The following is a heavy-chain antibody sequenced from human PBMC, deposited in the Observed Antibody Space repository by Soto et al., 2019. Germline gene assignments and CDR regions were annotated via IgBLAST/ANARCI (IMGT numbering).Heavy chain of an antibody. Sequence: GGSLRLSCAASGFTFSTSSMNWVRQAPGKGLEWVSYITSSGSSTSYADSVKGRFTISRDNAKNSLYLQVNSLSDEDTAVYYCATSRFGELWVPFDYWGQGTLVTVSS. V-gene: IGHV3-48*02. D-gene: IGHD3-10*01. CDR3: ATSRFGELWVPFDY. CDR1: GFTFSTSS. J-gene: IGHJ4*02. CDR2: ITSSGSST.